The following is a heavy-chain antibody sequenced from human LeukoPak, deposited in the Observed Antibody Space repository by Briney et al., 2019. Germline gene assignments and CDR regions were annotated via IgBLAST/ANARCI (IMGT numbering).Heavy chain of an antibody. CDR1: GFTFSSYA. D-gene: IGHD3-10*01. V-gene: IGHV3-30-3*01. J-gene: IGHJ4*02. CDR2: ISYDGSNK. CDR3: ARDGGYYGSGSYYIAHDY. Sequence: GGSLRLSCAASGFTFSSYAMHWVRQAPGKGPEWVAVISYDGSNKYYADSVKGRFTISRDNSKNTLYLQMNSLRAEDTAVYYCARDGGYYGSGSYYIAHDYWGQGTLVTVSS.